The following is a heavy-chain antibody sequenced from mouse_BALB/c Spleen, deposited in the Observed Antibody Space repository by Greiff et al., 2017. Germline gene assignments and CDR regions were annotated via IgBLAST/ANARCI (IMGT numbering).Heavy chain of an antibody. CDR1: GYSFTGYF. D-gene: IGHD2-2*01. J-gene: IGHJ1*01. CDR2: INPYNGDT. Sequence: EVQLQESGPELVKPGASVKISCKASGYSFTGYFMNWVKQSHGKSLEWIGRINPYNGDTFYNQKFKGKATLTVDESSSTAHMELLSLTSEDSAVYYCGNGMDGYDVGWYFDVWGAGTTVTVSS. V-gene: IGHV1-37*01. CDR3: GNGMDGYDVGWYFDV.